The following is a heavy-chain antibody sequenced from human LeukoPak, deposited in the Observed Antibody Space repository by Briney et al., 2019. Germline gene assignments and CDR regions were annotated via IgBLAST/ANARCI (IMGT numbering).Heavy chain of an antibody. CDR3: ARDAYGTGYYGDLDY. CDR2: IKQDGSEK. CDR1: GFTLSSYW. D-gene: IGHD4-17*01. V-gene: IGHV3-7*01. Sequence: PGGSLRLSCAASGFTLSSYWMSWVRQAPGKGLEWVANIKQDGSEKYYADSVKGRFTISRDNAKNSLYLQMNSLRAEDTAVYYCARDAYGTGYYGDLDYWGQGTLVTVSS. J-gene: IGHJ4*02.